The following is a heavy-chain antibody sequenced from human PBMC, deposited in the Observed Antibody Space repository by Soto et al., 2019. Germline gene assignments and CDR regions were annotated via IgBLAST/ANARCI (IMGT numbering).Heavy chain of an antibody. D-gene: IGHD2-15*01. V-gene: IGHV1-46*01. CDR3: ARDHRVGVVVVAATLGFYYGMDV. J-gene: IGHJ6*02. Sequence: KGGASVKVSCKASGYTFTSYYMHWVRQAPGQGLEWMGIINPSGGSTSYAQKFQGRVTMTRDTSTSTVYMELSSLRSEDTAVYYCARDHRVGVVVVAATLGFYYGMDVWGQGTTVTVS. CDR1: GYTFTSYY. CDR2: INPSGGST.